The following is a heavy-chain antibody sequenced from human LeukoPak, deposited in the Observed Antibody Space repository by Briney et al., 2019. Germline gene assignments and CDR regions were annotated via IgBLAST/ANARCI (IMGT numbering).Heavy chain of an antibody. CDR2: ISGSGGST. CDR1: GFTFSSYA. CDR3: ARAQAVAGTRWFDP. J-gene: IGHJ5*02. Sequence: AGGSLRLSCAASGFTFSSYAMSWVRQAPGKGLEWVSAISGSGGSTYYADSVKGRFTISRDNAKNSLYLQMNSLRAEDTAVYYCARAQAVAGTRWFDPWGQGTLVTVSS. D-gene: IGHD6-19*01. V-gene: IGHV3-23*01.